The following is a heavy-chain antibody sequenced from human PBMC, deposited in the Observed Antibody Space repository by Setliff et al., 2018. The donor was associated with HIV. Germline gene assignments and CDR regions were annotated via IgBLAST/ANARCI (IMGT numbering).Heavy chain of an antibody. J-gene: IGHJ3*02. D-gene: IGHD1-1*01. Sequence: GGSLRLSCAASGFTFSRNALHWVRQAPGKGLEWVANIHQTGSETYYVDSVKGRFTISRDNAKNSLYLQMNSLRAEDTAVYYCAKWNVAFDIWGHGTMVTVSS. CDR3: AKWNVAFDI. CDR2: IHQTGSET. CDR1: GFTFSRNA. V-gene: IGHV3-7*01.